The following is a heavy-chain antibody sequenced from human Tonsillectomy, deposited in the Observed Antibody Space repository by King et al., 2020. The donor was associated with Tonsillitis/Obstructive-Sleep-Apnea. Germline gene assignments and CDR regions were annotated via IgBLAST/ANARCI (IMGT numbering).Heavy chain of an antibody. CDR2: IYYSGST. CDR3: ARENSNPSWFDP. CDR1: GGSISSGGYY. Sequence: VQLQESGPGLVKPSQTLFLTCTVSGGSISSGGYYWSWIRQHPGKGLEWIGYIYYSGSTYYNPSLKSRVTISVDTSKNQFSLNLSSMTAADTAVYYCARENSNPSWFDPWGQGTLVTVSS. V-gene: IGHV4-31*03. J-gene: IGHJ5*02. D-gene: IGHD4-11*01.